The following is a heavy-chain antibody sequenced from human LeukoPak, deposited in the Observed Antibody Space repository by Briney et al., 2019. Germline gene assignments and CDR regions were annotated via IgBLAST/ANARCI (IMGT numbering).Heavy chain of an antibody. Sequence: GASVKVSCKASGYTFNTYGITWVRQAPGQGLEWMGWISGYNGKTKYAQKLQGRVTMTTDTSTNMVYMELRSLRSDDTAVYYCARGSTHRYYYDSSGYYRGAFDYWGQGTLVTVSS. D-gene: IGHD3-22*01. CDR1: GYTFNTYG. CDR2: ISGYNGKT. CDR3: ARGSTHRYYYDSSGYYRGAFDY. V-gene: IGHV1-18*01. J-gene: IGHJ4*02.